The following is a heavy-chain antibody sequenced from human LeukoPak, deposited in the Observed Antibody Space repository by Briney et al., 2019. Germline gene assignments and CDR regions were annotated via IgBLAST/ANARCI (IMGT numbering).Heavy chain of an antibody. V-gene: IGHV4-61*02. CDR3: ARALMAYGGDWYFDL. J-gene: IGHJ2*01. CDR2: IYTSGST. D-gene: IGHD2-8*01. Sequence: SETLSLTCTVSGGSISSGSYYWSWIRQPAGKGLEWIGRIYTSGSTNYSPSLKSRVTISVDTSKNQFSLKLSSVTAADTAVYYCARALMAYGGDWYFDLWGRGTLVTVSS. CDR1: GGSISSGSYY.